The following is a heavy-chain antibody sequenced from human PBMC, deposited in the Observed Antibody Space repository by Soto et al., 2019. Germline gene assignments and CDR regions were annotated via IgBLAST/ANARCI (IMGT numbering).Heavy chain of an antibody. D-gene: IGHD3-22*01. CDR2: INHSGST. CDR3: ARGSVVIKRNWFDP. CDR1: GGSFSGYY. Sequence: SETLSLTCAVYGGSFSGYYWSWIRQLPGKGLEWIGEINHSGSTNYNPSLKSRVTISVDTSKNQFSLKLSSVTAADTAVYYCARGSVVIKRNWFDPWGQGTLVTVSS. J-gene: IGHJ5*02. V-gene: IGHV4-34*01.